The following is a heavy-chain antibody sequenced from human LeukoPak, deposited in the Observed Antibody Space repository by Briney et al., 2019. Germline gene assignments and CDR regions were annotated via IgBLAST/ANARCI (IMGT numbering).Heavy chain of an antibody. CDR2: ISAYNGDT. D-gene: IGHD6-19*01. V-gene: IGHV1-18*01. Sequence: PMASVKVSCKASGYTFTSYGISWVRQAPGQGLEWMGWISAYNGDTNYAQKLQGRVTMTTDTSTSTAYMELRSLRSDDTAVYYCARGLQENLAWLQAFSAFDIWGQGTMVTVSS. CDR1: GYTFTSYG. CDR3: ARGLQENLAWLQAFSAFDI. J-gene: IGHJ3*02.